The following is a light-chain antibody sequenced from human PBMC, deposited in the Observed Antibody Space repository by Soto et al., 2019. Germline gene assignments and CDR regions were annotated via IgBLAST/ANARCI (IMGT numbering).Light chain of an antibody. V-gene: IGLV2-14*01. CDR1: SYDVGAYNY. CDR2: EIT. J-gene: IGLJ1*01. CDR3: SSYTGFNTLI. Sequence: QSALTQPASVSGSPGQSITISCTGTSYDVGAYNYVSWYQQHPGEAPKLLIYEITNRPSGISNRFSGSKSANTASLTISGLQTEDEADYYCSSYTGFNTLIFGPGTKVTVL.